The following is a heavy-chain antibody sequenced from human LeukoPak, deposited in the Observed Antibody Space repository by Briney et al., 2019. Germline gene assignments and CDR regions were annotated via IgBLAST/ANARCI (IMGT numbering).Heavy chain of an antibody. CDR3: ARDPARDMYYDFWSDFNWFDP. D-gene: IGHD3-3*01. V-gene: IGHV3-21*01. CDR1: GFTFSSYS. Sequence: PGGSLRLSCAASGFTFSSYSMNWVRQAPGKGLEWVSSISSSSSYIYYADSVKGRFTISRDNAKNSLYLQMNSLRAEDTAVYYCARDPARDMYYDFWSDFNWFDPWGQGTLVTVSS. CDR2: ISSSSSYI. J-gene: IGHJ5*02.